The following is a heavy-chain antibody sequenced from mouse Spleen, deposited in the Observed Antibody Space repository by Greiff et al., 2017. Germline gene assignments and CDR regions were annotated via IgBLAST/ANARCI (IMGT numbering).Heavy chain of an antibody. CDR2: IWGDGST. CDR3: ARRGLHYAMDY. J-gene: IGHJ4*01. CDR1: GFSLTGYG. Sequence: VQLQESGPGLVAPSQSLSITCTVSGFSLTGYGVNWVRQPPGKGLEWLGMIWGDGSTDYNSALKSRLSISKDNSKSQVFLKMNSLQTDDTARYYCARRGLHYAMDYWGQGTSVTVSS. V-gene: IGHV2-6-7*01. D-gene: IGHD2-2*01.